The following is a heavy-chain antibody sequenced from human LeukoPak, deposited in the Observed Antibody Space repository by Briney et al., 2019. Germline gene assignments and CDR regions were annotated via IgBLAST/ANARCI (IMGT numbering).Heavy chain of an antibody. J-gene: IGHJ4*02. CDR2: IKQDGSEK. CDR3: AKPWDYVAQNHFDY. D-gene: IGHD4-17*01. Sequence: GGSLRLSCAASGFTFSRFWMTWVRRAPGKGLEWVASIKQDGSEKYSVDSVKGRFTISRDNAKYSLYLQMNSLTAEDTAVYYCAKPWDYVAQNHFDYWGQGTLVTVSS. V-gene: IGHV3-7*03. CDR1: GFTFSRFW.